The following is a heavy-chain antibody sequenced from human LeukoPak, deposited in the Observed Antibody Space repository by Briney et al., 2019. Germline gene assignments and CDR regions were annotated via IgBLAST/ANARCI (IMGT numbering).Heavy chain of an antibody. J-gene: IGHJ6*03. V-gene: IGHV5-51*01. CDR3: ARMVGSSGWELPRGYYYYMDV. CDR1: GYSFTIYW. D-gene: IGHD1-26*01. Sequence: HGESLKISCKGSGYSFTIYWIAWVRQMPGKGLEWMGIIYPGDSDTRYSPSFQGQVTISVDKSINTAYLQWSSLKASDTAMYYCARMVGSSGWELPRGYYYYMDVWGKGTTVTISS. CDR2: IYPGDSDT.